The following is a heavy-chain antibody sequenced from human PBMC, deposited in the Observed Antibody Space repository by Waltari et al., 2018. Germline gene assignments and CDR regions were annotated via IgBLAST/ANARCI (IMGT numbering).Heavy chain of an antibody. CDR2: INTNSGDR. V-gene: IGHV1-2*02. CDR1: GYTFTAYH. J-gene: IGHJ4*02. D-gene: IGHD3-10*01. Sequence: QVQLVQSGAEVKKPGASVKVSCKTSGYTFTAYHMQGVRQAPGQGLEWMGWINTNSGDRGYAQKFLGRVTMTRDTSVSTIDMELSGLKSDDTAVYYCAREGLTGRGFDYWGQGTLVTVSA. CDR3: AREGLTGRGFDY.